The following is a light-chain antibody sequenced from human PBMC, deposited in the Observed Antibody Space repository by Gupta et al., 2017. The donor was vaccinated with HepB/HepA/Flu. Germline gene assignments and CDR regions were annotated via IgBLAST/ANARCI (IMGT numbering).Light chain of an antibody. CDR1: QSVSSTY. V-gene: IGKV3-20*01. CDR2: AAS. J-gene: IGKJ1*01. Sequence: EIVLTQSPGTLSLSPGERVTLSCRASQSVSSTYLAWYQQKPGQAPRLLIHAASIRATGMPDRFSGSGSGTDFTLTISSLDPEDFGMYYCQQYGSSPRTFGQGTKVEIK. CDR3: QQYGSSPRT.